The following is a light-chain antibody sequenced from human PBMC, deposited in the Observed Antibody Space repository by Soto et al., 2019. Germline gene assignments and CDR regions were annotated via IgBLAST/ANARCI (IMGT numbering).Light chain of an antibody. Sequence: DIQMTQFPSSVSASIGDRVTITCRASQSFSSWLAWYQQKPGQAPKLLISAASTLQSGVPSRFSGSGSGTEFTLTISSLQPEDFATYYCLQSNISPWTFGQGTRVDVK. V-gene: IGKV1-12*01. CDR2: AAS. CDR3: LQSNISPWT. CDR1: QSFSSW. J-gene: IGKJ1*01.